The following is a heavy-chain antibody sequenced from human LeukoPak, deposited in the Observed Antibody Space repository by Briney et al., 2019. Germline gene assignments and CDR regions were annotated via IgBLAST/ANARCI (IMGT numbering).Heavy chain of an antibody. CDR1: GLTFSSYE. V-gene: IGHV3-48*03. CDR3: ARVGTPRGYYYYGMDV. D-gene: IGHD3-10*01. Sequence: GGSLRLSCAASGLTFSSYEMNWVRQAPGKGLEWVSYISSSGSTIYYADSVKGRFTISRDNAKNSLYLQMNSLRAEDTAVYYCARVGTPRGYYYYGMDVWGKGTTVTVSS. J-gene: IGHJ6*04. CDR2: ISSSGSTI.